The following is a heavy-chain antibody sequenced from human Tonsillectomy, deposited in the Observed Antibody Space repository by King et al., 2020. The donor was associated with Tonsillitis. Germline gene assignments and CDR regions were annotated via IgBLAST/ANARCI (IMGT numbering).Heavy chain of an antibody. CDR3: GTMIVVATAEYFQH. CDR1: GGSISSSSYY. D-gene: IGHD3-22*01. J-gene: IGHJ1*01. CDR2: IYYSGST. V-gene: IGHV4-39*07. Sequence: QLQESGPGLVKPSETLSLTCTVSGGSISSSSYYWGWIRQPPGKGLEWIGSIYYSGSTYYNPSLKSRVTISVDTSKNQFSLKLSSVTAADTAVYYCGTMIVVATAEYFQHWGQGTLVIVSS.